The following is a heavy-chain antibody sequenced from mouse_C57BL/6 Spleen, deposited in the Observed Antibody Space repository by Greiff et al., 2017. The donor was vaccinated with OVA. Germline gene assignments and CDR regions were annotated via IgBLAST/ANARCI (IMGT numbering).Heavy chain of an antibody. J-gene: IGHJ4*01. CDR3: AKRGWLIRDYAMDC. D-gene: IGHD2-3*01. Sequence: VQLVESGPGLVAPSQSLSITCTVSGFSFTSDGVDWVRQPPGKGLEWLGVIWGGGSTNYNSALMSRLSISKDNSKSQVFLKMNSLQTDDTVMYYCAKRGWLIRDYAMDCWGKRSSVTVSS. V-gene: IGHV2-9*01. CDR2: IWGGGST. CDR1: GFSFTSDG.